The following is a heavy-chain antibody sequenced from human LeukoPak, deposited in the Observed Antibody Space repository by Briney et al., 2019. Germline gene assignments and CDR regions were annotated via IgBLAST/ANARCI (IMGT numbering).Heavy chain of an antibody. CDR3: ARENSGSYREFDY. Sequence: SATLSLHFTVPGGSISSYYWSWVRPPAGKGLGWIGRIYTSGSTNYNASLKSRVSMSVDTSKNQFSLKLSSVTAADTAVFYCARENSGSYREFDYWGQGTLVTVSS. D-gene: IGHD1-26*01. J-gene: IGHJ4*02. V-gene: IGHV4-4*07. CDR2: IYTSGST. CDR1: GGSISSYY.